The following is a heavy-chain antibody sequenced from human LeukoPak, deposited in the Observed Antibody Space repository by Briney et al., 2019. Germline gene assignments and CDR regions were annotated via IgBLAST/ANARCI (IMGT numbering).Heavy chain of an antibody. CDR2: IIPIFGTA. D-gene: IGHD1-26*01. Sequence: SVKASCKASGGTFSSYAISWVRQAPGQGLEWMGGIIPIFGTANYAQKFQGRVTITTDESTSTAYMELSSLRSEDTAVYYCARDSWGRDSGSYLRAFDIWGQGTMVTVSS. J-gene: IGHJ3*02. CDR1: GGTFSSYA. CDR3: ARDSWGRDSGSYLRAFDI. V-gene: IGHV1-69*05.